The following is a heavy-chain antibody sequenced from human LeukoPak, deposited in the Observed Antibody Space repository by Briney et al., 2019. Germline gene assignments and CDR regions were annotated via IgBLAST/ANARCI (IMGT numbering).Heavy chain of an antibody. CDR3: VSDILRNFDY. CDR1: GFTVNNNY. Sequence: PGGSLRLSCAASGFTVNNNYMSWGRPAPGKGLEWVSIIYSGGSTKYADSVKGRFTISRDTSKNTLYLQMNSLSAEDSAVYYCVSDILRNFDYWGQGTLVTVSS. V-gene: IGHV3-53*01. J-gene: IGHJ4*02. CDR2: IYSGGST. D-gene: IGHD2-21*01.